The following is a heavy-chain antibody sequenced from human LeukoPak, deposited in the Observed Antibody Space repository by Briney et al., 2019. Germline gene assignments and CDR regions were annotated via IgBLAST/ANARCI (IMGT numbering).Heavy chain of an antibody. CDR1: GGTFSSYA. J-gene: IGHJ3*02. CDR3: ARAGYSYGSGYAFDI. D-gene: IGHD5-18*01. Sequence: SVKVSCKASGGTFSSYAISWVRQAPGQGLEWLGGIIPIFGTANYAQKFQGRVTITADESTSTAYMELSSLRSEDTAVYYCARAGYSYGSGYAFDIWGQGTMVTVSS. V-gene: IGHV1-69*13. CDR2: IIPIFGTA.